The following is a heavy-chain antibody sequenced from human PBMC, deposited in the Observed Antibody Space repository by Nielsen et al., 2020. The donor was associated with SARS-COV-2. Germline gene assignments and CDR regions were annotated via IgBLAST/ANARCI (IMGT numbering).Heavy chain of an antibody. CDR1: GYTFTSYG. CDR2: ISAYNGNT. V-gene: IGHV1-18*04. J-gene: IGHJ4*02. Sequence: ASVKVSCKASGYTFTSYGINWVRQAPGQELEWMGWISAYNGNTNYAQKFQGRVTMTRDTSISTAYMELSRLRSDDTAVYYCARDVGAFVADYWGQGTLVTVSS. CDR3: ARDVGAFVADY. D-gene: IGHD1-26*01.